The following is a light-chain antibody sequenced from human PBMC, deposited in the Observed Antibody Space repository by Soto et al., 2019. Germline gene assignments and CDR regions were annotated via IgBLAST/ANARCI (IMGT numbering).Light chain of an antibody. Sequence: DIALTQSPGTLSLSPGEIATLSCSVSQIISSTYLGWDQQKPGQAPRILIYGASSRATGIPDRFSGSGSGTDFTLTISRLEPEDFAVYYCQHYGTSLYTFGQGTQLEIK. J-gene: IGKJ2*01. CDR3: QHYGTSLYT. CDR2: GAS. V-gene: IGKV3-20*01. CDR1: QIISSTY.